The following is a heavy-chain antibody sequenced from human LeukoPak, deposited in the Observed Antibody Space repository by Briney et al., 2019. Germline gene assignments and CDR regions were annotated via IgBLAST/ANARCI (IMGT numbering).Heavy chain of an antibody. J-gene: IGHJ4*02. V-gene: IGHV4-34*01. CDR1: GGSFSGYY. CDR3: ARGQRWELPGRYYFDY. CDR2: INHSGST. D-gene: IGHD1-26*01. Sequence: SETLSLTCAVYGGSFSGYYWSWIRQPPGKGLEWIGEINHSGSTNYNPSLKSRVTISVDTSKNQFSLKLSSVTAADTAVYYCARGQRWELPGRYYFDYWGQGTLVTVSS.